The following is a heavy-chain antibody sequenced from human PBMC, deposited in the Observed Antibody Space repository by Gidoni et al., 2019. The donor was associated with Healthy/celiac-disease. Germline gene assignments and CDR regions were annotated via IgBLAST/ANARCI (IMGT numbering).Heavy chain of an antibody. D-gene: IGHD2-2*01. V-gene: IGHV3-21*01. Sequence: EVQLVESGGGLAKPGGSLRLSCAASGFTFSSYSMNWVRQAPGKGLEWVSSISSSSSYIYYADSVKGRFTISRDNAKNSLYLQMNSLRAEDTAVYYCARGGYCSSTSCYRVYWGQGTLVTVSS. CDR1: GFTFSSYS. CDR2: ISSSSSYI. J-gene: IGHJ4*02. CDR3: ARGGYCSSTSCYRVY.